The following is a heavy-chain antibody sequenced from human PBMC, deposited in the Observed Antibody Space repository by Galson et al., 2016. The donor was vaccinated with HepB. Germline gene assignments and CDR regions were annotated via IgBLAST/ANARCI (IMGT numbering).Heavy chain of an antibody. Sequence: TLSLTCTVSGGSINSGAYYWSWIRQHPGKGLEWIGYIYYSGTTYYNPSLRSRASISQDTSKRQFSLNLSSVTAADTAVYYCASMGQVLWASAFDIWGPGTMVIVSS. D-gene: IGHD3-10*01. J-gene: IGHJ3*02. CDR3: ASMGQVLWASAFDI. V-gene: IGHV4-31*03. CDR1: GGSINSGAYY. CDR2: IYYSGTT.